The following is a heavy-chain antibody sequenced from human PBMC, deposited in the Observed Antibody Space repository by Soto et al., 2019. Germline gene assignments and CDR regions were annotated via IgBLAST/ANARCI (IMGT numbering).Heavy chain of an antibody. CDR2: IYDSGST. V-gene: IGHV4-59*01. D-gene: IGHD6-19*01. J-gene: IGHJ4*02. Sequence: PSETLSLTCTVSGASISHFYWGWIRQSPGKGLEWLGYIYDSGSTNYNPSLKSRVTISVDTSKNQFSLKLSSVTAADTAVYYCESAIAVAGPSEFDYWGQGTLVTVSS. CDR3: ESAIAVAGPSEFDY. CDR1: GASISHFY.